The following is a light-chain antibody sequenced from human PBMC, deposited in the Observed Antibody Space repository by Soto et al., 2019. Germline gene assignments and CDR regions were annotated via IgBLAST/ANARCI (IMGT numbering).Light chain of an antibody. CDR3: CSYAGSYTPHVV. V-gene: IGLV2-11*01. Sequence: SVLTQPRSVSGSPGQSVTISCTGTSSDVGGYNYVSWYQQHPGKAPKLMIYDVSKRPSGVPDRFSGSKSGNTASLTISGLQAEDEADYYCCSYAGSYTPHVVFGGGTQLTVL. J-gene: IGLJ2*01. CDR1: SSDVGGYNY. CDR2: DVS.